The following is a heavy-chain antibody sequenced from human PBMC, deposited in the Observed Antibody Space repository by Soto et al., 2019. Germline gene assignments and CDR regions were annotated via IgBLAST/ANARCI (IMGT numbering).Heavy chain of an antibody. CDR3: ARLIGNRWLDS. D-gene: IGHD1-1*01. J-gene: IGHJ5*01. Sequence: SQTLSLTCAISGVSVSTNNATWDGIRQSPSRGLEWLGRTYYRSKWYNDYAVSVKGRITINPDTSNNQLSLQLNSVTPDDTAVSYCARLIGNRWLDSLVKGTLVTVSS. CDR1: GVSVSTNNAT. V-gene: IGHV6-1*01. CDR2: TYYRSKWYN.